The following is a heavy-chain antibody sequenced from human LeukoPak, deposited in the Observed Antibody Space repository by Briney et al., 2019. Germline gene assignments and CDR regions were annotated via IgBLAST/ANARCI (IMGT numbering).Heavy chain of an antibody. CDR3: ATAVSGTYVHWFDP. CDR1: GYTLTELS. Sequence: GASGKVSCKVSGYTLTELSMHWVRQAHGKGLEWMGSFDPEDGETIYAQKFQGSVTMTEDTSTDTAYMELTSLRSEDTAVYYCATAVSGTYVHWFDPWGQGTLVTVSS. J-gene: IGHJ5*02. V-gene: IGHV1-24*01. CDR2: FDPEDGET. D-gene: IGHD1-26*01.